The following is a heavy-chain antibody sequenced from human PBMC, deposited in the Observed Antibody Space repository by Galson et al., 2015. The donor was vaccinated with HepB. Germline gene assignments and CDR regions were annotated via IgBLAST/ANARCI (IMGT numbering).Heavy chain of an antibody. V-gene: IGHV1-8*01. CDR2: MNPNSGNT. CDR1: GYTFTSYD. D-gene: IGHD3-22*01. J-gene: IGHJ4*02. Sequence: SVKVSCKASGYTFTSYDINWVRQATGQGLEWMGWMNPNSGNTGCAQKFQGRVTMTRNTSISTAYMELSSLRSEDTAVYYCARVGYYYDSSGYPRGLGYWGQGTLVTVSS. CDR3: ARVGYYYDSSGYPRGLGY.